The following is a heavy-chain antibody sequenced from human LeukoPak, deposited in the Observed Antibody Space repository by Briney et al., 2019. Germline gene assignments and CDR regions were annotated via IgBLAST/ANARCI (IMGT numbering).Heavy chain of an antibody. CDR3: ARTYYYDSGGYSSGAFDI. Sequence: PSQTLSLNCAVSGGSISSGGYSWSWIRQPPGKGLEWIGYIYHSGSTYYNPSLKSRVTISVDRSKNQFSLKLSSVTAADTAVYYCARTYYYDSGGYSSGAFDIWGQGTMVTVSS. D-gene: IGHD3-22*01. CDR1: GGSISSGGYS. V-gene: IGHV4-30-2*01. J-gene: IGHJ3*02. CDR2: IYHSGST.